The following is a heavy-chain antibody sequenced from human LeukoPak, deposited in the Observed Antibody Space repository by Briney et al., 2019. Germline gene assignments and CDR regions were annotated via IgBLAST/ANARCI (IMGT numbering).Heavy chain of an antibody. CDR3: ARGRSGTGYQFDY. J-gene: IGHJ4*02. V-gene: IGHV3-48*02. Sequence: GGSLRLSCAASGFTFSSYNINWVRQAQGKGLEWISYISSSSSTTHYADSVKGRFTISRDNAYNSLYLQMNSLRDEDTAVYYCARGRSGTGYQFDYWGQGTLVTVSS. D-gene: IGHD1-1*01. CDR1: GFTFSSYN. CDR2: ISSSSSTT.